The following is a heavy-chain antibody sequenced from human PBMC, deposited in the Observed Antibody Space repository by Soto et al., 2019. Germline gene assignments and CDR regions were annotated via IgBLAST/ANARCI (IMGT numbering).Heavy chain of an antibody. CDR1: GGSISIYY. Sequence: QVHLQESGPGLVKPSETLFLTGTVSGGSISIYYWNWIRQPPGKGLEWVGYVHYSGTTSYNPSVESRVTISLDTSQTQFSLRLTSVTAADTAVYYCARRWSGTDYWGQGNLVSVSS. CDR2: VHYSGTT. V-gene: IGHV4-59*01. J-gene: IGHJ4*02. CDR3: ARRWSGTDY.